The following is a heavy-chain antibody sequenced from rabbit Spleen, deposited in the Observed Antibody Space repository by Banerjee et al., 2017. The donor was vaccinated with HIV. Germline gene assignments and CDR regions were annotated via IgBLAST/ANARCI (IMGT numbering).Heavy chain of an antibody. J-gene: IGHJ4*01. CDR2: IYAGSTGTI. Sequence: QQQLVESGGGLVKPGASLTLTCKASGFSFSSTHWIYWVRQAPGKGLEWIGTIYAGSTGTIDYANWAKGRFTISKTSSTAVTLQMTSLTAADTATYFCTRNFDLWGQGTLVTVS. CDR3: TRNFDL. V-gene: IGHV1S45*01. CDR1: GFSFSSTHW.